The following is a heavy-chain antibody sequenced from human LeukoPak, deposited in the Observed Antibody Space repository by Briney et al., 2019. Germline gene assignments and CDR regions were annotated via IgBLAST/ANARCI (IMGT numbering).Heavy chain of an antibody. V-gene: IGHV4-34*01. CDR1: GGSLSGYY. D-gene: IGHD2-2*02. CDR2: INHSGST. Sequence: SETLSLTCAVYGGSLSGYYRSWIRQPPGKGLEWIGDINHSGSTNYNTSLKSRVTISLDTSKNQFSLKMRSVTAADTAVYYCARTYCTSTSCYISAFDIWGQGTMVTVSS. J-gene: IGHJ3*02. CDR3: ARTYCTSTSCYISAFDI.